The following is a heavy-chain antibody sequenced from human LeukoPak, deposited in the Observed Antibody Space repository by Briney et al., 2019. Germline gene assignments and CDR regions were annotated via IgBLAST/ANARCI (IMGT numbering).Heavy chain of an antibody. D-gene: IGHD1-26*01. CDR2: IYHSGST. CDR1: GDSISSSNW. Sequence: SETLSLTCAVSGDSISSSNWWSWVRQPPGKGLEWIGEIYHSGSTNYNPSLKSRVTISVDKSKNQFSLKLSSVTAADTAVYYCARDKFPLVGATGDDAFDIWGQGTMVAVSS. J-gene: IGHJ3*02. CDR3: ARDKFPLVGATGDDAFDI. V-gene: IGHV4-4*02.